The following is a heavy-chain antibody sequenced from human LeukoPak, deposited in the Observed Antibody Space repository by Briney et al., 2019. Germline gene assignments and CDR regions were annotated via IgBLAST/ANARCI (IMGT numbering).Heavy chain of an antibody. CDR3: ASYGCGNDCLDYFDH. CDR1: GYTFTGYF. D-gene: IGHD5-12*01. CDR2: INPKSGGT. J-gene: IGHJ4*02. Sequence: ASVNVSCKASGYTFTGYFMHWVRQAPGQGLEWMGWINPKSGGTNYAQKFQGRVTMTRDTSISTAYMELSRLRSDDTAVYYCASYGCGNDCLDYFDHWGQGTLVTVSS. V-gene: IGHV1-2*02.